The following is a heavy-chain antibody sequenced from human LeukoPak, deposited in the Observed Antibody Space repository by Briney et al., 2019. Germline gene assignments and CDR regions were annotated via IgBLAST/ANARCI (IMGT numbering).Heavy chain of an antibody. D-gene: IGHD2-2*01. V-gene: IGHV1-69*05. Sequence: GPSVKVSCKASGGTFSSYAISWVRQAPGQGLEWMGGIIPIFCTANYAQKFQGRVTITTDESTSTAYMELSSLRSEDTAVYYCALNPDIVVNRRRWFDPWGQGTLVAVSS. CDR2: IIPIFCTA. CDR1: GGTFSSYA. J-gene: IGHJ5*02. CDR3: ALNPDIVVNRRRWFDP.